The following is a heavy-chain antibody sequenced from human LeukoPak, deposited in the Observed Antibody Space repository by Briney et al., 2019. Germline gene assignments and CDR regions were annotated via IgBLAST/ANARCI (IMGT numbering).Heavy chain of an antibody. CDR2: IYYSGTT. J-gene: IGHJ6*03. CDR1: GGSISSRTYY. V-gene: IGHV4-39*07. D-gene: IGHD6-6*01. CDR3: ARDFSSSSTVYYYYYMDV. Sequence: SETLSLTYTVSGGSISSRTYYWGWIRQPQGKGLEWIGTIYYSGTTYYNPSLKSRVTISLDTSKNQFSLKLSSVTAADTAIYYCARDFSSSSTVYYYYYMDVWGKGTTVTVSS.